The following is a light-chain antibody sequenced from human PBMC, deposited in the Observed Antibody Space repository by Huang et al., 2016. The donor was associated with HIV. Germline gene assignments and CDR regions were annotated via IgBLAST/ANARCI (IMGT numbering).Light chain of an antibody. V-gene: IGKV3-15*01. J-gene: IGKJ2*01. Sequence: EIVLTQSPATLSVSPGERVTLSCRASQSLTTNLAWYQQKPGQAPRLLIYGTSTRATDIPARFSGSGSGTEFTLTISSLQSEDFAVYSCQHYKTFGRGPSWRSN. CDR3: QHYKT. CDR2: GTS. CDR1: QSLTTN.